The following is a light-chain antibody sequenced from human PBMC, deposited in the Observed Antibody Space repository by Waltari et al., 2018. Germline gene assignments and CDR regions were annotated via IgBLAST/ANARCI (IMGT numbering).Light chain of an antibody. CDR1: QGIGSW. CDR3: QQGNTFPPT. Sequence: DIQMTQSQSSVSASVGDRVIITCRASQGIGSWLAWYQQKPRKAPNLLIYAASNLQSGVPSRFSGSGSGTDFTLTISGLQPEDLASYFCQQGNTFPPTFGQGTKVEIK. V-gene: IGKV1-12*01. J-gene: IGKJ1*01. CDR2: AAS.